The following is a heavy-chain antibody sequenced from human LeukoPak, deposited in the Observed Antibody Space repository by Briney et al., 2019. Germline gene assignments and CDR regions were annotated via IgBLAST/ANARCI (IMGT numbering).Heavy chain of an antibody. CDR1: GGTFISYA. Sequence: GASVKVSCKASGGTFISYAISWVRQAPGQGLEWMGGIIPIFGTANYAQKFQGRVTITADESTSTAYMELSSLRSEDTAVYYCARGHVDCSSTSCSTYYYYYGMDVWGQGTTVTVSS. CDR3: ARGHVDCSSTSCSTYYYYYGMDV. CDR2: IIPIFGTA. J-gene: IGHJ6*02. V-gene: IGHV1-69*13. D-gene: IGHD2-2*01.